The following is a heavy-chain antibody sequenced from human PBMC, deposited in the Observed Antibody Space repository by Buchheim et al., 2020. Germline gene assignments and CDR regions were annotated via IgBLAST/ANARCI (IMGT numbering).Heavy chain of an antibody. J-gene: IGHJ4*02. Sequence: EVQLVESGGGLVQPGGSLRLSCAASGFTFSNYWMNWVRQAPGKGLEWVANINKDGSEIYYVDSVKGRFTISRDNDQNSVYLQMNRPRAEDTAVYCCARDSYGSAIDSGGQGTL. V-gene: IGHV3-7*01. D-gene: IGHD6-25*01. CDR2: INKDGSEI. CDR1: GFTFSNYW. CDR3: ARDSYGSAIDS.